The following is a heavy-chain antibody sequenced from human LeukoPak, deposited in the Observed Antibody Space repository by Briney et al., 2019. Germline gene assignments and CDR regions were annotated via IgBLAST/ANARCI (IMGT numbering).Heavy chain of an antibody. D-gene: IGHD2-2*01. CDR1: GYTFTGYY. J-gene: IGHJ6*02. CDR2: INPNSGGT. V-gene: IGHV1-2*02. CDR3: AREYIVVVPAATYYYYGMDV. Sequence: ASVKVSCKASGYTFTGYYMHWVRQAPGQGLEWMGWINPNSGGTNYAQKFQGRVTMTRDTSISTAYMELSRLRSDDTAAYYCAREYIVVVPAATYYYYGMDVWGQGTTVTVSS.